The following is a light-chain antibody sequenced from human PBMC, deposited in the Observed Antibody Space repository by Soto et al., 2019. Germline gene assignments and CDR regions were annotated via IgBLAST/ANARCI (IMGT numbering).Light chain of an antibody. CDR1: ENNATW. CDR2: KAS. J-gene: IGKJ1*01. CDR3: QQYSCFTT. V-gene: IGKV1-5*03. Sequence: DIQMTQAPCTLYAYVEDRDTINCRASENNATWVAWYQQKPGKAHKLLIYKASNLQSGVPSRFSGSGSGTEFTLSISSLQPDDVATYYCQQYSCFTTFGQGTKV.